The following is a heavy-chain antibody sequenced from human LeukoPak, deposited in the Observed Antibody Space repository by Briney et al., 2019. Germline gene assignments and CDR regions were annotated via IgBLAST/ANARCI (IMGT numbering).Heavy chain of an antibody. D-gene: IGHD3-22*01. J-gene: IGHJ2*01. Sequence: SDTLSLTCTVSGCSVSSYDYYWSWIRQPPGEGLEWIGYIYYTGSTNYNPSLKRRVTISLDTSKNQFYVKLYSVTAADPAVYYCARSRGYYDGNQNWYFDLWGRGSLVTVSS. CDR1: GCSVSSYDYY. V-gene: IGHV4-61*08. CDR2: IYYTGST. CDR3: ARSRGYYDGNQNWYFDL.